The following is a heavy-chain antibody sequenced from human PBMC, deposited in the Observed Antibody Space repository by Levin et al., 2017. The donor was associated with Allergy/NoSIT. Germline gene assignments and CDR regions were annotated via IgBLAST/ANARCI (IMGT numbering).Heavy chain of an antibody. V-gene: IGHV3-74*01. J-gene: IGHJ4*02. CDR2: INSDGSNT. D-gene: IGHD2-2*01. Sequence: GGSLRLSCAASGFTFSRFYMHWVRQAPGQGLVWVAHINSDGSNTNYADSVKGRFTISRDNAKTTLYLQMNSLTAEDTSLYFCARGGCSATSCLDNWGQGTLVTVSS. CDR1: GFTFSRFY. CDR3: ARGGCSATSCLDN.